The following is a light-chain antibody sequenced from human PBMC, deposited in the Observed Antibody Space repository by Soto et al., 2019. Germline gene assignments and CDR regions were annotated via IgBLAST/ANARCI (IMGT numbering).Light chain of an antibody. V-gene: IGLV2-14*01. CDR3: SSYTSSSTL. Sequence: SALTQPASLSVSPGQSITISFTGTSSDVGSYNYVSWYQQHPGKAPKLMIYEVSDRPSGISSRFSGSKSGNTASLTTSGLQTEDEADYYCSSYTSSSTLFGTGTKVTVL. CDR2: EVS. CDR1: SSDVGSYNY. J-gene: IGLJ1*01.